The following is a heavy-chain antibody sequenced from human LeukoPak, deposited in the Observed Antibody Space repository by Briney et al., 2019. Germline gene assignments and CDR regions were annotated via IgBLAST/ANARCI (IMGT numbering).Heavy chain of an antibody. CDR3: ASEGAGYCSGGTCYSPGYFDY. CDR1: GASISGSGYY. Sequence: LSLTCAVSGASISGSGYYWGWIRQPPGKGLEWVSYISSSGITIYYADSVKGRFTISRDNAKNSLFLQMSSLRAEDTAVYYCASEGAGYCSGGTCYSPGYFDYWGQGTLVTVSS. V-gene: IGHV3-11*04. D-gene: IGHD2-15*01. CDR2: ISSSGITI. J-gene: IGHJ4*02.